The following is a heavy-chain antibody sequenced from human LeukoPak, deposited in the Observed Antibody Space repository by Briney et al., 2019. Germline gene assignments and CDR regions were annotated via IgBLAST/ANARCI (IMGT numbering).Heavy chain of an antibody. CDR1: GGSISSSSYY. V-gene: IGHV4-39*01. CDR2: IYYSGST. J-gene: IGHJ5*02. CDR3: ARNRGWFDP. Sequence: SETLSLTCTVSGGSISSSSYYWGWIRQPPGKGLEWIGSIYYSGSTYYNPSLKSRVTISVDTSKNQFSLKLSSVTAADTAVYYCARNRGWFDPWGQGTLATVSS.